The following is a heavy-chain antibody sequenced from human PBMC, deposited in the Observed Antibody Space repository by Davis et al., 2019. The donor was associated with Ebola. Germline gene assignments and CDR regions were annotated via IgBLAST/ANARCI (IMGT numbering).Heavy chain of an antibody. V-gene: IGHV1-18*01. D-gene: IGHD3-10*01. CDR3: ARDMGMVQEANWSDP. Sequence: AASVKVSCKASGYTFTSYGISWVRQAPGQGLEWMGWISAYNGNTNYAQKLQGRVTMTTDTSTSTAYMELRSLRSDDTAVYYCARDMGMVQEANWSDPWGQGTLVTVSS. CDR1: GYTFTSYG. CDR2: ISAYNGNT. J-gene: IGHJ5*02.